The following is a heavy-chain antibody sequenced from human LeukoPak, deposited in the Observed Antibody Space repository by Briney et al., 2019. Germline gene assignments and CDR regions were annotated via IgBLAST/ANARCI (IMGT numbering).Heavy chain of an antibody. V-gene: IGHV1-46*01. J-gene: IGHJ4*02. CDR1: GYTFTSNY. D-gene: IGHD3/OR15-3a*01. CDR2: INPSGGST. CDR3: AMQKDWAFDY. Sequence: PSVKVSCKAFGYTFTSNYMHWVRQAPGQGLEWMGIINPSGGSTSYAPKFQGRVTMTRDTSTSTVYMELSSLRSEDSAVDYGAMQKDWAFDYWGQGTLVTVSS.